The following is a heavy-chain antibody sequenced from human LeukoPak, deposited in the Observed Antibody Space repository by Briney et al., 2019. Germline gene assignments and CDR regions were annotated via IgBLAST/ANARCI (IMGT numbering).Heavy chain of an antibody. J-gene: IGHJ4*02. Sequence: HPGRSVRLSCAASGFTFSSYAMHWVRQAPGKGREWVAVISDDGSNKYYADSVKGRFTISRDNSKNTLYLQMNSLRAEDTAVYYCASLVEIVVPADYWGQGTLVTVSS. D-gene: IGHD3-22*01. CDR3: ASLVEIVVPADY. CDR1: GFTFSSYA. CDR2: ISDDGSNK. V-gene: IGHV3-30-3*01.